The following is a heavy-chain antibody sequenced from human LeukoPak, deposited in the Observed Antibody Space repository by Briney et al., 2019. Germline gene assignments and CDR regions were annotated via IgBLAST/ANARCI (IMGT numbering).Heavy chain of an antibody. Sequence: SQTLSLTCTVSGGSISSGSYYWSWIRQPAGKGLEWIGRIYTSGSTNYNPSLKSRVTISVDTSKNQFSLKLSSVTAADTAVYYCARHRIAAPDYWGQGTLVTVSS. D-gene: IGHD6-6*01. CDR1: GGSISSGSYY. J-gene: IGHJ4*02. V-gene: IGHV4-61*02. CDR2: IYTSGST. CDR3: ARHRIAAPDY.